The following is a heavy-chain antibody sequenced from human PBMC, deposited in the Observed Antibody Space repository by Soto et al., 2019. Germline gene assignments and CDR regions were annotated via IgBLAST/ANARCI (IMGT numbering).Heavy chain of an antibody. CDR1: GDTFTSYY. J-gene: IGHJ4*02. CDR2: INPFDGSR. Sequence: ASVKVSCKASGDTFTSYYMHWVRQAPGQGLEWMGWINPFDGSRMFAQSFQGRVTFTRDTSTSTVYMELSGLRSDDTAVYYCSRVDPGETSPFDHWGQGTLVTVSS. D-gene: IGHD3-10*01. CDR3: SRVDPGETSPFDH. V-gene: IGHV1-46*03.